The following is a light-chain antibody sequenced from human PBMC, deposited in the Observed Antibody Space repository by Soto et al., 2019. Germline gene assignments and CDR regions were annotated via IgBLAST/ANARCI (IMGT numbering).Light chain of an antibody. Sequence: IVMTQSPGTLSVSPGERATLSCRASQNIGNKVGWYQQKPGQAPRLLIYGASTRATGIPVRFSGSGSGTEFTLTITSLQSEDSAVYYCQEYNYWHKINCGGVTMVDIK. J-gene: IGKJ4*01. V-gene: IGKV3-15*01. CDR1: QNIGNK. CDR3: QEYNYWHKIN. CDR2: GAS.